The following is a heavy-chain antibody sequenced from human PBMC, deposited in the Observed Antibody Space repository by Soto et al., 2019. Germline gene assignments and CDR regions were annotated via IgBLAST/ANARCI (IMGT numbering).Heavy chain of an antibody. CDR3: VRTSHYGSGSWNFDF. V-gene: IGHV3-72*01. D-gene: IGHD3-10*01. CDR2: TRNKANGYST. Sequence: EVQLVESGGGLVQPGGSLRLSCAASGFTLSDHYMDWVRQAPGRGLEWVGRTRNKANGYSTEYAAAVQGRFIVSSDDSLNSLYLQMNSVKTEDTDVYYCVRTSHYGSGSWNFDFWGQGTLVTVSS. CDR1: GFTLSDHY. J-gene: IGHJ4*02.